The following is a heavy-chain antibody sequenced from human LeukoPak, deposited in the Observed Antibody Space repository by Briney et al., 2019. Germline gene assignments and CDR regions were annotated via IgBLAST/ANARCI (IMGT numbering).Heavy chain of an antibody. CDR3: ARYCSGGSCYDAFDI. D-gene: IGHD2-15*01. Sequence: SETLSLTCTVSGYSISSGYYWGWIRQPPGKGLEWIGSIYHSGSTYYNPSLKSRVTISVDTSKNQFSLKLSSVTAADTAVYYCARYCSGGSCYDAFDIWGQGTMVTVSS. CDR2: IYHSGST. CDR1: GYSISSGYY. J-gene: IGHJ3*02. V-gene: IGHV4-38-2*02.